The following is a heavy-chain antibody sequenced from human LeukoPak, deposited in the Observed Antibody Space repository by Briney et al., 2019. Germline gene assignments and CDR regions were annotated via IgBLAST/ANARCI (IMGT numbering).Heavy chain of an antibody. CDR2: MNPNSGNT. Sequence: GASVKVSCKASGYTFTSYGINWVRQATGQELEWMGWMNPNSGNTGYAQKFQGRVTMTRNTSISTAYMELSSLRSEDTAVYYCARDTLMPDYYDSSGYFDYWGQGTLVTVSS. J-gene: IGHJ4*02. CDR3: ARDTLMPDYYDSSGYFDY. D-gene: IGHD3-22*01. V-gene: IGHV1-8*01. CDR1: GYTFTSYG.